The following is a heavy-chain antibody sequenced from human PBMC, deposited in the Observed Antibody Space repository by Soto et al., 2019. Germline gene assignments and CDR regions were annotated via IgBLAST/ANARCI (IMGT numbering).Heavy chain of an antibody. D-gene: IGHD4-17*01. CDR2: TSATGFTT. V-gene: IGHV3-23*01. CDR1: GFTFGSCA. J-gene: IGHJ4*02. Sequence: PGGSPRLSCAASGFTFGSCAMSWVRQAPGEGLEWVSSTSATGFTTYYADSVKGRFTISRDNSKNTLYLQMTSLRAEDTAIYYCAKRPLTVTTPGLFYFDYWGLGTLVTVSS. CDR3: AKRPLTVTTPGLFYFDY.